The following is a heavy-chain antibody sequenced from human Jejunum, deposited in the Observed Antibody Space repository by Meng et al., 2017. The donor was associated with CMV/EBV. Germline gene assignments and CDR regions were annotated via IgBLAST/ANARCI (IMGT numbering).Heavy chain of an antibody. Sequence: EGVRVESGGDLAQHSKSLTRSCAAYGLTVSCNYMGWLRQAPGKRLEWVSILYSSSTTYYADSVKGRFTISRDNSKNTLYFQINTLRAEDTAVYYCARWSGTYYDYWGQGTLVTVSS. J-gene: IGHJ4*02. D-gene: IGHD1-26*01. CDR3: ARWSGTYYDY. V-gene: IGHV3-66*01. CDR2: LYSSSTT. CDR1: GLTVSCNY.